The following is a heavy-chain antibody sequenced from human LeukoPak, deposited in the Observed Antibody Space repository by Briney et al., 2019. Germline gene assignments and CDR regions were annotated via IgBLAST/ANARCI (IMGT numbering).Heavy chain of an antibody. CDR1: GYTFTDYH. Sequence: ASVKVSCKASGYTFTDYHVHWVRQAPGLGLEWMGWISPKTDDTNYAQKFQGRVTMTRDTSITTACMELSGLRSDDTAVYYCARDDSGDDYNAFDYWGQGTLVTVSS. CDR2: ISPKTDDT. D-gene: IGHD5-24*01. J-gene: IGHJ4*02. CDR3: ARDDSGDDYNAFDY. V-gene: IGHV1-2*02.